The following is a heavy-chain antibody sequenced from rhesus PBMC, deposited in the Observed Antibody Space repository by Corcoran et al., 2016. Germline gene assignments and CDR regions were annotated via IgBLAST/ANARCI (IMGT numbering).Heavy chain of an antibody. J-gene: IGHJ3*01. Sequence: QVQLQESGPGLVKPSATLSLTCPVSGGSLSSSNWWSWIRQSPGKGLDGIWYIYGGSGSTSYNPSLKSRVTISTDTSKIQFSLKLSSVTAADTAVYYCARHVAFYFWGQGLRVTVSS. V-gene: IGHV4-65*01. CDR1: GGSLSSSNW. CDR2: IYGGSGST. CDR3: ARHVAFYF.